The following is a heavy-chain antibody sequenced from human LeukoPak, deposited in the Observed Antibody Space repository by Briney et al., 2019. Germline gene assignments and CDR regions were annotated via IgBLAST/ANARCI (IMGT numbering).Heavy chain of an antibody. D-gene: IGHD3-10*01. V-gene: IGHV3-48*03. J-gene: IGHJ4*02. Sequence: GGSLRLSCAASGFTLSSYEMNWVRQAPGKGLEWVSYISSSGSTIYYADSVKGRFTISRDNAKNSLYLQMNSLRAEDTAVYYCANAVVLWFGELPNDYWGQGTLVTVSS. CDR3: ANAVVLWFGELPNDY. CDR2: ISSSGSTI. CDR1: GFTLSSYE.